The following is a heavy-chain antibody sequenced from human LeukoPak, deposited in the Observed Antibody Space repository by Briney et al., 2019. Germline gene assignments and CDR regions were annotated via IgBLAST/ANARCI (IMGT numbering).Heavy chain of an antibody. CDR2: IYGDGST. J-gene: IGHJ4*02. V-gene: IGHV3-53*05. CDR1: GLIVSSNY. CDR3: ARAEQWLAGDFDY. D-gene: IGHD6-19*01. Sequence: PGGSLGLSCAASGLIVSSNYMSWVRQAPGKGLEWVSIIYGDGSTYYADSMKGRFTISRDNSKNTLYLQMNSLGGEDTAVYYCARAEQWLAGDFDYWGQGTLVTVSS.